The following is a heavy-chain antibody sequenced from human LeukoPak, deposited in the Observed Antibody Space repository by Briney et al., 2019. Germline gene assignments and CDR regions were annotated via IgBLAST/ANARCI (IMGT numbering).Heavy chain of an antibody. CDR3: ARELFSSGSCPDG. Sequence: GGSLRLSCSASGFTFSYYAIHWVRQAPGKGLEWVALIWPDGSNKYYADSVKGRITISRDNSKNTVYLQMNSLRAEDTAVYYCARELFSSGSCPDGWGQGTLVTVSS. CDR1: GFTFSYYA. V-gene: IGHV3-33*01. D-gene: IGHD3-10*01. J-gene: IGHJ4*02. CDR2: IWPDGSNK.